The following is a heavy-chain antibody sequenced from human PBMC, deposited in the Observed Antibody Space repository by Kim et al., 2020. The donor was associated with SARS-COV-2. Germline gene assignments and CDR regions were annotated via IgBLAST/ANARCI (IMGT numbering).Heavy chain of an antibody. V-gene: IGHV3-23*01. CDR2: ISGSGGST. CDR3: AKDLPRYSGSYSDYYGMDV. Sequence: GGSLRLSCAASGFTFSSYAMSWVRQAPGKGLEWVSAISGSGGSTYYADSVKGRFTISRDNSKNTLYLQMNSLRAEDTAVYYCAKDLPRYSGSYSDYYGMDVWGQGTTVTVSS. CDR1: GFTFSSYA. D-gene: IGHD1-26*01. J-gene: IGHJ6*02.